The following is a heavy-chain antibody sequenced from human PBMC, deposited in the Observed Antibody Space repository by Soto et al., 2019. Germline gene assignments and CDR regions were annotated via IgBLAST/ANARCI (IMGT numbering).Heavy chain of an antibody. V-gene: IGHV4-31*03. CDR1: GGSISSGGYY. Sequence: QVQLQESGPGLVKPSQTLSLTCTVSGGSISSGGYYWSWIRQHPGKGLEWIGYIYYSGSTYYNPSLKSRVTISVDTSKNKFPLKLSSVTAADTAVYYCARVAAAGTRHYYGMDVWGQGTTVTVSS. J-gene: IGHJ6*02. D-gene: IGHD6-13*01. CDR3: ARVAAAGTRHYYGMDV. CDR2: IYYSGST.